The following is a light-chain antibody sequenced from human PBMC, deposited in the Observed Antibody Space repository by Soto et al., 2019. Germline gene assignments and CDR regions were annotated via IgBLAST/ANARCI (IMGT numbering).Light chain of an antibody. CDR1: QTVASNF. Sequence: EVVLTQSPGTLSLSPGDRATISCRASQTVASNFLAWYQHKPGQSPRLLIYGASTRATDIPDRFSGSGSGPDFTLTISRLEPEVSAVYYCQQYGTSPPLTFGGGTKVEIK. CDR2: GAS. CDR3: QQYGTSPPLT. J-gene: IGKJ4*01. V-gene: IGKV3-20*01.